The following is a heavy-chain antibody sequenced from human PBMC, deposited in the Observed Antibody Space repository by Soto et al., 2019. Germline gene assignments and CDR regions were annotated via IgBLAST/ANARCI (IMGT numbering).Heavy chain of an antibody. J-gene: IGHJ6*03. CDR3: ATSGGNSGSWDYYYYMDV. V-gene: IGHV1-18*01. D-gene: IGHD2-15*01. Sequence: ASVKVSCKASGYTFTSYGISWVRQAPGQGLEWMGWISAYNGNTNYAQKFQGRVTITRDTSTSTAYMELSSLRSEDTAVYYCATSGGNSGSWDYYYYMDVWGKGTTVTVSS. CDR2: ISAYNGNT. CDR1: GYTFTSYG.